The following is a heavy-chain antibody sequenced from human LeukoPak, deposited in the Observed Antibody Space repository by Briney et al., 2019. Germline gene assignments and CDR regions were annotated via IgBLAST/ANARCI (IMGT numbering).Heavy chain of an antibody. D-gene: IGHD3-10*01. CDR3: ASVSGDDAFDI. CDR2: IYYSGST. V-gene: IGHV4-39*07. CDR1: GGSISSSSYY. Sequence: SETLSLTCTVPGGSISSSSYYWGWIRQPPGKGLEWIGSIYYSGSTNYNPSLKSRVTISVDTSKNQFSLKLSSVTAADTAVYYCASVSGDDAFDIWGQGTMVTVSS. J-gene: IGHJ3*02.